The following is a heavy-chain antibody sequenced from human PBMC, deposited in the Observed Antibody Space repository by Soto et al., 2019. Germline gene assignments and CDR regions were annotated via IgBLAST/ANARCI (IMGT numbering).Heavy chain of an antibody. CDR3: ARAVGVVVVAAYDY. D-gene: IGHD2-15*01. J-gene: IGHJ4*02. Sequence: QVQLVESGGGLVKPGGSLRLSCAASGFTFSDYYMSWIRQAPGKGLEWVSYISSSSSYTNYADSVKGRFIISRDNAKNSLYLQMNSLRAEDTAVYYCARAVGVVVVAAYDYWGQGTLVTVSS. CDR1: GFTFSDYY. V-gene: IGHV3-11*06. CDR2: ISSSSSYT.